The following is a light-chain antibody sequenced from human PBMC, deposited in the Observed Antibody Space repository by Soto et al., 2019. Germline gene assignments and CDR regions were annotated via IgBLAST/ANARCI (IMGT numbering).Light chain of an antibody. CDR3: QHYNYWLWT. CDR1: QSVSSSY. V-gene: IGKV3D-15*01. CDR2: GAS. Sequence: EKMLKQSPGTLSLYQGERATLSCRASQSVSSSYLAWYQQKPGQAPRLLIYGASSRATGISDRFSGSGSGTEFTLTISSLQSEDFAVYYCQHYNYWLWTFGQGTNV. J-gene: IGKJ1*01.